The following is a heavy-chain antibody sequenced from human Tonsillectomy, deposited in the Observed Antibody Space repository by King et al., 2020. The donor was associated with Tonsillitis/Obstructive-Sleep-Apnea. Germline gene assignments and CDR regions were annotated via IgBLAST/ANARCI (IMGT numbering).Heavy chain of an antibody. CDR1: GFTFSDHY. Sequence: VQLVESGGGLVQPGGSLRLSCAASGFTFSDHYMDWVRQAPGKGLEWVGRTRNKANSYTTEYAASVKGRFTISRDDSKNSLYLQMKSLKTEDTAVYYCAREGHRGYSGYDRDYYYYYMDVWGKGTTVTVSS. CDR3: AREGHRGYSGYDRDYYYYYMDV. CDR2: TRNKANSYTT. V-gene: IGHV3-72*01. J-gene: IGHJ6*03. D-gene: IGHD5-12*01.